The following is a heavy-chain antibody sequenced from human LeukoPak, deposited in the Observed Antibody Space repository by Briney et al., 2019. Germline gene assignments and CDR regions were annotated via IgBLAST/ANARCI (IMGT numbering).Heavy chain of an antibody. CDR3: AKAQFGELLYRSSSDC. V-gene: IGHV3-53*01. D-gene: IGHD3-10*01. CDR1: GFTVSSNY. CDR2: IYSGGST. Sequence: PGGSLRLSGAASGFTVSSNYMKWVRQAPGKGLEWVSVIYSGGSTYYADSVKGRFTISRDNSKNTLYLQMNSLRAEDTAVYYCAKAQFGELLYRSSSDCWGQGTLVTVSS. J-gene: IGHJ4*02.